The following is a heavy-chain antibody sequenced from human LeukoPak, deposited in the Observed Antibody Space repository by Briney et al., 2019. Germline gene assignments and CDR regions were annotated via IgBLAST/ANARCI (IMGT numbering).Heavy chain of an antibody. CDR1: GGSISSGGYS. D-gene: IGHD4-11*01. CDR3: ATSKPPGDWFDP. Sequence: SQTLSLTCTVSGGSISSGGYSWSWIRQPPGKGLEWIGYIYYSGSTYYNPPVKSRVTTSVDTSKNQFSLKLSSVTAADTAVYYCATSKPPGDWFDPWGQGTLVTVSS. V-gene: IGHV4-31*03. J-gene: IGHJ5*02. CDR2: IYYSGST.